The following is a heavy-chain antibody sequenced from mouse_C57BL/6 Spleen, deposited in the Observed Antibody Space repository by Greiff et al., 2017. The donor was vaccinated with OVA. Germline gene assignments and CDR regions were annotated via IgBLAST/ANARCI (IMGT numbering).Heavy chain of an antibody. J-gene: IGHJ4*01. D-gene: IGHD2-2*01. CDR2: INPNNGGT. CDR1: GYTFTDYY. CDR3: ARGWLRQDYYAMDY. V-gene: IGHV1-26*01. Sequence: EVQLQQSGPELVKPGASVKISCKASGYTFTDYYMNWVKQSHGKSLEWIGDINPNNGGTSYNQKFKGKATLTVDKSSSTAYMELRSLTSEDSAVYYCARGWLRQDYYAMDYWGQGTSVTVSS.